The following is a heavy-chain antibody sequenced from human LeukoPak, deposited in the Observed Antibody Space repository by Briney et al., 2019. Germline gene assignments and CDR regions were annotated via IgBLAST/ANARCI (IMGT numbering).Heavy chain of an antibody. J-gene: IGHJ5*02. Sequence: SETLSLTCTVSGDSTNTHYWSWIRQPPGKGLEWIGYIYYSGSTNYNPSLKSRVSISVDTSKNQFSLQLTSVTAADTAVYYCARDRRYYETNGSPLGWFDPWGQGTLVTVSS. CDR2: IYYSGST. CDR1: GDSTNTHY. CDR3: ARDRRYYETNGSPLGWFDP. D-gene: IGHD3-22*01. V-gene: IGHV4-59*11.